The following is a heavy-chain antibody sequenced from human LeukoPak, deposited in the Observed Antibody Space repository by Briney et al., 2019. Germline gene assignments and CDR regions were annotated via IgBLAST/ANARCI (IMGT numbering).Heavy chain of an antibody. Sequence: GGSLRLSCTASGFTFGDYAMSWFRQAPGKGLEWVGFIRSEAYGGTTEYAASVKGRFTISRDDSKSIAYLQMNSLKTEDTAVYYCTSCSSTSCRGVIDYWGQGTLVTVSS. CDR2: IRSEAYGGTT. CDR3: TSCSSTSCRGVIDY. V-gene: IGHV3-49*03. J-gene: IGHJ4*02. D-gene: IGHD2-2*01. CDR1: GFTFGDYA.